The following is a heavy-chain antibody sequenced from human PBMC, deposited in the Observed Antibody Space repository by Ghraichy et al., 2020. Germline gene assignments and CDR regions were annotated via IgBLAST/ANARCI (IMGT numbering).Heavy chain of an antibody. CDR3: ARGVGSSDWRDHRFDP. CDR1: GFTFSGQS. Sequence: GESLNISCVASGFTFSGQSMNWVRQAPGKGPEWIAYIRSRGDLTYYADSVRGRFTISRDNVKSTLYLQMTSLKDEDTAVYYCARGVGSSDWRDHRFDPWGQGTLVSVSS. CDR2: IRSRGDLT. V-gene: IGHV3-48*02. D-gene: IGHD2-21*02. J-gene: IGHJ5*02.